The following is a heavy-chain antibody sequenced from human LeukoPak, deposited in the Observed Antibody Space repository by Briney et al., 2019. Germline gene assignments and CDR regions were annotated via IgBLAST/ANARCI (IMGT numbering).Heavy chain of an antibody. D-gene: IGHD6-19*01. CDR2: IYTSGST. J-gene: IGHJ6*03. CDR1: GGSISSYY. Sequence: SETLSLTCTVSGGSISSYYWSWIRQPAGKGLEWIGRIYTSGSTNYNPSLKSRVTMSVDTSKNQFSLKLSSVTAAETAVYYCARDSAVADYYYYYYMDVWGKGTTVTVSS. CDR3: ARDSAVADYYYYYYMDV. V-gene: IGHV4-4*07.